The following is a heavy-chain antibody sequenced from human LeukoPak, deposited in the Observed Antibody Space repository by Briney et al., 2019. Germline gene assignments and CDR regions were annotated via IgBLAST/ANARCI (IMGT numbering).Heavy chain of an antibody. CDR1: GFTFSSYA. V-gene: IGHV3-23*01. Sequence: GSLRLSCAASGFTFSSYAMSWVRQAPGRGLEWVSAISGSGGNTYYADSVEGRFTISRDNSKNTLYLQMNSLRAEDTAVYYCAKDKGWGYSTYDFYGMDVWGQGTTVTVTS. J-gene: IGHJ6*02. CDR2: ISGSGGNT. CDR3: AKDKGWGYSTYDFYGMDV. D-gene: IGHD1-26*01.